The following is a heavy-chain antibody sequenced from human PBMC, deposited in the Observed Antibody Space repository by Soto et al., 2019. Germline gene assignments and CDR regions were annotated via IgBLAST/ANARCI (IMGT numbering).Heavy chain of an antibody. CDR1: GVGFSNYG. V-gene: IGHV3-23*01. J-gene: IGHJ4*02. Sequence: VHLLESGGGLVQPGGSLKLSCATSGVGFSNYGMSWVRQAPGKGLEWVSGISASGDSTYYADPVKGRFTISGANSKRTLYLQMNSLRAEDTAIYYCATDPRGPDYWGQGTQVTVS. CDR2: ISASGDST. CDR3: ATDPRGPDY.